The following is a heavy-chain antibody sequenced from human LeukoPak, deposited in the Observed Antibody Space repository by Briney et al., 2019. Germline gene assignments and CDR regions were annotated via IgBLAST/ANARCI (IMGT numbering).Heavy chain of an antibody. J-gene: IGHJ4*02. D-gene: IGHD2-2*01. V-gene: IGHV3-53*01. CDR3: AREVISTPSYFDY. CDR1: GFTFGSYS. CDR2: IHRDDKT. Sequence: PGGSLRLSCAASGFTFGSYSMNWVRRAPGKGLEWVSFIHRDDKTYYADSVKGRFTMSRDSSKNTLYLQMNSLGADDTAVYYCAREVISTPSYFDYWGQGILVTVSS.